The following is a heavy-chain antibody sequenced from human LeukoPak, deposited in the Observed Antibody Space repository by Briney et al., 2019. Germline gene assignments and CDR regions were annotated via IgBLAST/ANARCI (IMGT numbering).Heavy chain of an antibody. V-gene: IGHV1-46*01. CDR1: GYTFTSYY. CDR2: INPSGGST. J-gene: IGHJ5*02. Sequence: ASVKVSCKASGYTFTSYYMHWVRQAPGQGLEWMGIINPSGGSTSYAQKFQGRVTMTMDMSTSTVYMELSSLRAEDTAVYYCARGDRGEYNWFDPWGQGTLVTVSS. D-gene: IGHD3-10*01. CDR3: ARGDRGEYNWFDP.